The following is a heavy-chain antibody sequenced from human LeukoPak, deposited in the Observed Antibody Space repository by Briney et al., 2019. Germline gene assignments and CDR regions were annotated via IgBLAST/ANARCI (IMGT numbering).Heavy chain of an antibody. CDR1: GFTFSSYW. J-gene: IGHJ4*02. CDR2: IKTDGITT. V-gene: IGHV3-74*01. CDR3: AKTGTPWYYFDY. D-gene: IGHD1-1*01. Sequence: GGSLRLSCAASGFTFSSYWMSWVRQAPGKGLVWVSRIKTDGITTTYADSVKGRFTTSRDNAKNTLYLQMDSLRADDTAVYYCAKTGTPWYYFDYWGQGTLVTVSS.